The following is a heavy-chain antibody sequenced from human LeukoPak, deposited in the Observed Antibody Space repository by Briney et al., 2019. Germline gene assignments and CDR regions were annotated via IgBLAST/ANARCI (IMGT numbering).Heavy chain of an antibody. V-gene: IGHV4-39*07. J-gene: IGHJ4*02. CDR3: AKILYRSNIDY. CDR2: IFYTGRS. D-gene: IGHD6-19*01. Sequence: SETLSLTCTVSGGSISSVSYYWGWIRQPPGKGLECIGSIFYTGRSHYKPSIKRRLTISVDTSKNQFSLKLSSVTAADTAVYYCAKILYRSNIDYWGQGNLVTVSS. CDR1: GGSISSVSYY.